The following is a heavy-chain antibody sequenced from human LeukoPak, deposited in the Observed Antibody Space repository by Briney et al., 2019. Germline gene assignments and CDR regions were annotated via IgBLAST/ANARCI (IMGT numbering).Heavy chain of an antibody. Sequence: PSETLSLTSTVSGGSISSGDYYWSWIRQPPGKGLEWIGYIYYSGSTYYNPSLKSRVTISVDTSKNQFSLKLSSVTAADTAVYYCARDLWSGYKDPYDPYYYYYGMDVWGQGTTVTVSS. CDR1: GGSISSGDYY. D-gene: IGHD3-3*01. CDR2: IYYSGST. J-gene: IGHJ6*02. V-gene: IGHV4-30-4*01. CDR3: ARDLWSGYKDPYDPYYYYYGMDV.